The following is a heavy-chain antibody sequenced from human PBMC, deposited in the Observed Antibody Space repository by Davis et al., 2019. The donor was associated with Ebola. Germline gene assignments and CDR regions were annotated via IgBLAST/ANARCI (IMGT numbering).Heavy chain of an antibody. CDR2: IYSGGST. Sequence: PGGSLRLSCAASGFTVSSNYMSWVRQAPGKGLEWVSVIYSGGSTYYADSVKGRFTISRDNSKNTLYLQMNSLRAEDTAVYYCARENYRQLEGAFDIWGQGTMVTVSS. D-gene: IGHD6-6*01. J-gene: IGHJ3*02. CDR1: GFTVSSNY. CDR3: ARENYRQLEGAFDI. V-gene: IGHV3-53*01.